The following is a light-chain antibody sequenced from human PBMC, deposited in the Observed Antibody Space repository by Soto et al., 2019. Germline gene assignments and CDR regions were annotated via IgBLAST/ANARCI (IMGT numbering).Light chain of an antibody. V-gene: IGKV1-5*01. J-gene: IGKJ1*01. CDR3: QQYNSYS. CDR2: HAS. Sequence: DIYMTQFPSSLSSSVGERGILTCRASQRISNWLAWYQQKPGTAPKLLIYHASTLESGVPSRFSGSGSGTEFTLTISSLQPDDFATYYCQQYNSYSFGQGTEVDIK. CDR1: QRISNW.